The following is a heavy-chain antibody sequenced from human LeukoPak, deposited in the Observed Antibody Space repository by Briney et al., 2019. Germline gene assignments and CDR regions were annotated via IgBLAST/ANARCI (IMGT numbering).Heavy chain of an antibody. CDR2: INHSGST. CDR1: GGSFSGYY. D-gene: IGHD3-16*02. Sequence: PSETLSLTCAVYGGSFSGYYWSWIRQPPGKGLEWIGEINHSGSTNYNPSLKSRVTISVDTSKNQFSLKLSSVTAADTAVYYCARSPGRYDYVWGSYRYTRYFDYWGQGTLVTVSS. CDR3: ARSPGRYDYVWGSYRYTRYFDY. V-gene: IGHV4-34*01. J-gene: IGHJ4*02.